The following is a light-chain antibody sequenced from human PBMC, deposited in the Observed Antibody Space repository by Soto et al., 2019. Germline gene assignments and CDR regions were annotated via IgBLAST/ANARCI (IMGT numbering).Light chain of an antibody. Sequence: QSALTQPPSASGSPGQSVAISCTGTSSDVGGYNYVSWYQQFPGTAPKLLIYDNDKRPSGIPERFSGSKSGASATLGITGLLTGDEADYYCQTWDSSVSALVFGGGTKLTVL. CDR3: QTWDSSVSALV. CDR2: DND. CDR1: SSDVGGYNY. J-gene: IGLJ2*01. V-gene: IGLV1-51*01.